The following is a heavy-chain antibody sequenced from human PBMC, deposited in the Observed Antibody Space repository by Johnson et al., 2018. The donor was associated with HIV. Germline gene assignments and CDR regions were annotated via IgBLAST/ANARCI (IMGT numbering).Heavy chain of an antibody. J-gene: IGHJ3*02. D-gene: IGHD3-22*01. CDR1: GFTVSSNY. CDR2: IYSGDST. CDR3: AKGFYDSSGTDSFHI. V-gene: IGHV3-66*01. Sequence: VQLVESGGGLVQPGGSLRLSCAASGFTVSSNYMNWVRQAPGKGLDWVSLIYSGDSTYYADSVKGRFSISRDNSKNTLFLQMNRLRAEDTAVYYCAKGFYDSSGTDSFHIWGQGTMVTVSS.